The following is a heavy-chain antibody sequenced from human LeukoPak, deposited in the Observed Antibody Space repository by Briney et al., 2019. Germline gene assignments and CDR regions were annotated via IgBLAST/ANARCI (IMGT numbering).Heavy chain of an antibody. Sequence: AASVKVSCKASGGTFSSYAISWVRQAPGQGLEWMGGIIPTFGTANYAQKFQGRVTITADESTSTAYMELSSLRSEDTVVYYCARAEYSSSWSSSWDYYYGMDVWGQGTTVTVSS. CDR1: GGTFSSYA. V-gene: IGHV1-69*13. J-gene: IGHJ6*02. CDR2: IIPTFGTA. D-gene: IGHD6-6*01. CDR3: ARAEYSSSWSSSWDYYYGMDV.